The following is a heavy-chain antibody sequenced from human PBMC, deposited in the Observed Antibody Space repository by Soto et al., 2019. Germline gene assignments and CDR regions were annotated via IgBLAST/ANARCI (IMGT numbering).Heavy chain of an antibody. V-gene: IGHV3-30-3*01. J-gene: IGHJ1*01. CDR1: GFTFSSYA. CDR2: ISYDGSNK. CDR3: ARDFMDYDILTGCFQH. Sequence: GESLKISCAASGFTFSSYAMHWVRQAPGKGLEWVAVISYDGSNKYYADSVKGRFTISRDNSKNTLYLQMNSLRAEDTAVYYCARDFMDYDILTGCFQHWGQGTLVTVSS. D-gene: IGHD3-9*01.